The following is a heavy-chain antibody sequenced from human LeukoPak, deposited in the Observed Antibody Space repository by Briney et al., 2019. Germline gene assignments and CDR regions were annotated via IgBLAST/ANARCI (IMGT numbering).Heavy chain of an antibody. V-gene: IGHV3-7*03. CDR2: IKQDGSEK. D-gene: IGHD1-26*01. CDR1: RFTFSSYS. CDR3: AKTPEWELRRWYYFDY. J-gene: IGHJ4*02. Sequence: PGGSLRLSCAASRFTFSSYSMSWVRQAPGKGLEWVATIKQDGSEKYYADSVKGRFTISRDNSKNTLYLQMNSLRAEDTAVYYCAKTPEWELRRWYYFDYWGQGTLVTVSS.